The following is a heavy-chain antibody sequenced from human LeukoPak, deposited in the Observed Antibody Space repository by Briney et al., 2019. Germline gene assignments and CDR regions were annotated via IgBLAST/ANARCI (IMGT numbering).Heavy chain of an antibody. CDR1: GFTFSSYW. J-gene: IGHJ3*02. Sequence: GGSLRLSCAASGFTFSSYWMSWVRQAPGKGLEWVANIKQDGSEKYYVDSVKGRFTISRDNSKNTLYLQMNSLRAEDTAVYYCARAGYLKSAFDIWGQGTMVTVSS. CDR2: IKQDGSEK. CDR3: ARAGYLKSAFDI. D-gene: IGHD6-13*01. V-gene: IGHV3-7*01.